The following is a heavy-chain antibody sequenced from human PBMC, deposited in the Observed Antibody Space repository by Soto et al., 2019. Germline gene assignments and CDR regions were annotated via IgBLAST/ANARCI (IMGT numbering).Heavy chain of an antibody. D-gene: IGHD6-19*01. Sequence: PGGSLRLSCAASGFTFSSYAMSWVRQTPGKGLEWVSGISGGGGNTYYADSVTGRFTISRDNSRNTLYLQMNSLRAADTAIYCCAKDRGAGGRFSGIAVAGIPSWGQGTLVTVSS. CDR3: AKDRGAGGRFSGIAVAGIPS. CDR1: GFTFSSYA. CDR2: ISGGGGNT. J-gene: IGHJ5*02. V-gene: IGHV3-23*01.